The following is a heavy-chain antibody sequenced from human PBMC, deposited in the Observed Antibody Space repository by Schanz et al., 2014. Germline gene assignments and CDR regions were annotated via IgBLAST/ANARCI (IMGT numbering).Heavy chain of an antibody. D-gene: IGHD2-2*01. CDR1: GYSFTTYD. J-gene: IGHJ4*02. V-gene: IGHV1-46*03. CDR2: INPSSGTT. CDR3: ARGGFFDSTSFDS. Sequence: QVQLVQSGAEVKKPGASVRVSCKASGYSFTTYDVNWVRQATGQGLEWMGKINPSSGTTRIAQNCQGRLAVTRDTSTSTVNMELSSLRSEDTAVYYCARGGFFDSTSFDSWGQGTLVNVSS.